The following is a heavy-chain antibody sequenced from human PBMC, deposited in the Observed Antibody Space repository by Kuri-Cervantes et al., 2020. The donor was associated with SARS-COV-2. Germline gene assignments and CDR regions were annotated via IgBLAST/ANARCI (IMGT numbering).Heavy chain of an antibody. D-gene: IGHD4-17*01. Sequence: GESLKISCESSGDSFTSYWIDWVRQVPGRGLEWMGRISPVDSEDIYSPSFEGQVTMSVDKSIRTAYLHWSSLQASDTATYYCTRQNYGDYSDGDYWGQGTLVTVSS. J-gene: IGHJ4*02. CDR2: ISPVDSED. V-gene: IGHV5-51*01. CDR3: TRQNYGDYSDGDY. CDR1: GDSFTSYW.